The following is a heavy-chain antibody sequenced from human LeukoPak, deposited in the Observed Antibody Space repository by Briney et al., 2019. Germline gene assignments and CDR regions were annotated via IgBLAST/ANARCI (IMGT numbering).Heavy chain of an antibody. CDR2: INPKSGGT. Sequence: ASVKVSCKASGYTFSGYYIHWVRQAPGQGLEWMGWINPKSGGTNYAQKFQGRVTMTRDTSISTAYMELSSLRPDDTAVYYCARGSESGSYYSGYDGSFDFWGQGTMVTVSS. CDR3: ARGSESGSYYSGYDGSFDF. V-gene: IGHV1-2*02. J-gene: IGHJ3*01. CDR1: GYTFSGYY. D-gene: IGHD1-26*01.